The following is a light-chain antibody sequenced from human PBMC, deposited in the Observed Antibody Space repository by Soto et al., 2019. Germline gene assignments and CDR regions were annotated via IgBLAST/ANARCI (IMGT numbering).Light chain of an antibody. CDR3: QQYGRSSLT. V-gene: IGKV3-20*01. J-gene: IGKJ4*01. Sequence: EIVLTQSPGTLSLSPGERATLSCRASQSISSSYLAWYQQKPGQAPRLLIYGASNKATGIPDRFSGSGSGTDFTLTISRLEPEDFAVYYCQQYGRSSLTFGGGTTVEVK. CDR1: QSISSSY. CDR2: GAS.